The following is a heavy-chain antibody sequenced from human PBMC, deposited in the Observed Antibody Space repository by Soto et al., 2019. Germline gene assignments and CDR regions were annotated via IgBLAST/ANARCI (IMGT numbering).Heavy chain of an antibody. CDR1: GGSVSSGTYY. J-gene: IGHJ4*02. CDR2: IYYSGST. D-gene: IGHD4-4*01. V-gene: IGHV4-61*01. CDR3: ARTYSYYANFDN. Sequence: QVQLQESGPGLVKPSETLSLTCTVSGGSVSSGTYYWSWIRQPPGKGLEWIGYIYYSGSTNYNPPLRSRVTVSTDTSKNQFSLKLSSVIAADTAVYYCARTYSYYANFDNWGQGTLVTVSS.